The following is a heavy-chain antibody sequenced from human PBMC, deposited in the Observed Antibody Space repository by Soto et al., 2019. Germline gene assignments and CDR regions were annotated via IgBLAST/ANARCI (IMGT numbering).Heavy chain of an antibody. V-gene: IGHV3-23*01. CDR3: ARRGAPEYYYYGMDV. D-gene: IGHD1-26*01. CDR2: ISGSGGST. Sequence: GGSLRLSCAASGFTFSSYAMSWVRQAPGKGLEWVSDISGSGGSTYHADSVKGRFTISRDKSKNTLYLQMNSLRAGDTAVYYCARRGAPEYYYYGMDVWGQGTPVTVSS. CDR1: GFTFSSYA. J-gene: IGHJ6*02.